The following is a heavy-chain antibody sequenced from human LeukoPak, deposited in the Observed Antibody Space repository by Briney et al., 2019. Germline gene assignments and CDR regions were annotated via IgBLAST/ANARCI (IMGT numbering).Heavy chain of an antibody. D-gene: IGHD3-16*02. V-gene: IGHV4-34*01. CDR2: INHSGST. CDR1: GGSFSGYY. CDR3: ARATYYDYVWGSYRHPYYFDY. Sequence: PSETLSLTCAVYGGSFSGYYWSWIRQPPGKGLEWIGEINHSGSTNYNPSLKSRVTISVDTSKNQFSLRLSSVTAADTAVYYCARATYYDYVWGSYRHPYYFDYWGQGTLVTVSS. J-gene: IGHJ4*02.